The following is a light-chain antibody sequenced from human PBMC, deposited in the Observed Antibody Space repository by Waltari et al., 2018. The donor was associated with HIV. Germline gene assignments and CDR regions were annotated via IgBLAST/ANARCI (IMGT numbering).Light chain of an antibody. J-gene: IGKJ2*01. CDR1: QDISNY. CDR3: QQYDNLPLT. V-gene: IGKV1-33*01. CDR2: DAS. Sequence: DIQMTQSPSSLYASVGDRVTITCQASQDISNYLNWYQQKPGKAPKLLIYDASNLETGVPSMFSGSGSVTDFTFTISSLQPEDIATYYCQQYDNLPLTFCQGTKLEIK.